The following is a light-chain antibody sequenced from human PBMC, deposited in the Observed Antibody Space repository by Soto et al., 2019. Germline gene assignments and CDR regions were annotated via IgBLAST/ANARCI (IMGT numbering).Light chain of an antibody. V-gene: IGKV1-8*01. J-gene: IGKJ2*01. CDR1: QGISSY. Sequence: AIRMTQSPSSLSASTGDRVTITCRASQGISSYLAWYQQKPGKAPKLLIYGASSRATGIPDRFSGSGSGTDFTLTISRLEPEDFEVYYCQQYGSSPYTFGQGTKLEIK. CDR2: GAS. CDR3: QQYGSSPYT.